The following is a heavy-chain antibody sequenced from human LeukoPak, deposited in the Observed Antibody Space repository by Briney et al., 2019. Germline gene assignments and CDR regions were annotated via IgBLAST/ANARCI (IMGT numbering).Heavy chain of an antibody. CDR1: GGSFSGYY. V-gene: IGHV4-34*01. CDR2: INHSGST. Sequence: SETLSLTCAVYGGSFSGYYWSWIRQPRGKGLEWIGEINHSGSTNYNPSLKSRVTISVDTSKNQFSLKLSSVTAADTAVYYCARVGATPDPWGQGTLVTVSS. CDR3: ARVGATPDP. J-gene: IGHJ5*02. D-gene: IGHD1-26*01.